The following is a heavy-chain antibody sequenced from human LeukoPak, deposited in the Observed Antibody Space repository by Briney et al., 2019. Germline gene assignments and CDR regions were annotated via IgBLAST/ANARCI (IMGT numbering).Heavy chain of an antibody. D-gene: IGHD3-10*01. Sequence: GGSLRLSCAASGFTVSSNYMSWVRQAPGKGLEWVSVIYSGGSTYYADSVKGRFTISRDNSKNTLYLQMNSLRAEDTAVYYCAKDRDYYGSGSYLPDWGQGTLVTVSS. CDR2: IYSGGST. J-gene: IGHJ4*02. V-gene: IGHV3-53*05. CDR1: GFTVSSNY. CDR3: AKDRDYYGSGSYLPD.